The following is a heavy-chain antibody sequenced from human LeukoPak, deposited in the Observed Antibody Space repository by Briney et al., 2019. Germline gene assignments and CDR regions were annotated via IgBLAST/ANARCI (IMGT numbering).Heavy chain of an antibody. CDR2: INPSGGST. CDR1: GYTFTSYY. CDR3: ARDLYAGYCTNGVCHGPAASGAFDI. J-gene: IGHJ3*02. Sequence: GASVKVSCKASGYTFTSYYMHWVRQAPGQGLEWMGIINPSGGSTSYAQKFQGRVTMTRDMSTSTVYMELRSLRSEDTAVYYCARDLYAGYCTNGVCHGPAASGAFDIWGQGTMVTVSS. V-gene: IGHV1-46*01. D-gene: IGHD2-8*01.